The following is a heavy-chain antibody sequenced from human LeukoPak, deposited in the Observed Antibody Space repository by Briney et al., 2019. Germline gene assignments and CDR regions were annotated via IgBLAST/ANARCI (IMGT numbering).Heavy chain of an antibody. J-gene: IGHJ4*02. CDR3: GTRVGLGVNKSALLGFDY. V-gene: IGHV1-24*01. Sequence: GASVKVSCKVSGYTLSELSMHWVRQAPGKGLEWMGGFDPDDGETIYAQMFQGRVTMTEDTSRDTAYMELSSLKSEDTAVYYCGTRVGLGVNKSALLGFDYWGQGTLVTVSS. D-gene: IGHD3-10*01. CDR1: GYTLSELS. CDR2: FDPDDGET.